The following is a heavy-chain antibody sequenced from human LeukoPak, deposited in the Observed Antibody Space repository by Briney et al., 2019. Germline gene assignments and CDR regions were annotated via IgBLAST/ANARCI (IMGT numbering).Heavy chain of an antibody. Sequence: RASVTVSCMASGYSSTAYYMHWVRHAPEQGRGWMGWIIPNSGGTNYAQKLQGRVTMTTDTSISTAYMELGRLRSDDAAVYYCARYNNSLDFDYWGQGTLVTVSS. CDR1: GYSSTAYY. J-gene: IGHJ4*02. V-gene: IGHV1-2*02. CDR3: ARYNNSLDFDY. D-gene: IGHD6-6*01. CDR2: IIPNSGGT.